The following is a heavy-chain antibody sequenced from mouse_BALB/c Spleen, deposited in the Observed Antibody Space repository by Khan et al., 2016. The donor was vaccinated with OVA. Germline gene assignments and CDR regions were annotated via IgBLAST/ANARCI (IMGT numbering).Heavy chain of an antibody. V-gene: IGHV1S136*01. Sequence: EVQLQQSGPELVKPGASVKMSCKASGYTFTRYVMHWVKQKPGQGLEWIGYINPYNDGTKYNEKFKGKATLTSDKSSSTAYMELSSLTSEDSAVYYCVRPGNRYERVFDYWGQGTTLPVSS. J-gene: IGHJ2*01. CDR2: INPYNDGT. D-gene: IGHD2-14*01. CDR3: VRPGNRYERVFDY. CDR1: GYTFTRYV.